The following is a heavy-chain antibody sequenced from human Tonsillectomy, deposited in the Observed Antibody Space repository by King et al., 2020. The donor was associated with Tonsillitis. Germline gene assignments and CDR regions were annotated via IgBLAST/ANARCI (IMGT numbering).Heavy chain of an antibody. D-gene: IGHD3-10*01. CDR2: INQDGGET. Sequence: QLVQSGGGLVQPGGSLRLSCTASKFIFSSYWMSWVRQAPGKGLEWVANINQDGGETYYVDSVKGRFFISRDNAKDSLYLLVNSLRDEDTAIYYCARHSSGLDYWGLGTLVTVSS. V-gene: IGHV3-7*01. J-gene: IGHJ4*02. CDR1: KFIFSSYW. CDR3: ARHSSGLDY.